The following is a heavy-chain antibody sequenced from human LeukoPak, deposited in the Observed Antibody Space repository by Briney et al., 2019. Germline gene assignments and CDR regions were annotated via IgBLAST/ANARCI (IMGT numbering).Heavy chain of an antibody. Sequence: ASVKVSCKASGYTFTSYGISWVRQAPGQGREWMGWISAYNGNTNYAQKLQGRVTMTTDTSTSTAYMELRSLRSDDTAVYYCARAPYDSSGYYRDYWGQGTLVTVSS. J-gene: IGHJ4*02. CDR2: ISAYNGNT. D-gene: IGHD3-22*01. CDR3: ARAPYDSSGYYRDY. V-gene: IGHV1-18*01. CDR1: GYTFTSYG.